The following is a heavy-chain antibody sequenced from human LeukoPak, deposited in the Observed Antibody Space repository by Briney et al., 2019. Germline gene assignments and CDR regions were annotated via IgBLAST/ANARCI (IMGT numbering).Heavy chain of an antibody. CDR2: ISSSSSTI. J-gene: IGHJ5*02. V-gene: IGHV3-48*01. CDR1: GFTFSSYS. Sequence: GGSLRLSCAASGFTFSSYSMNWVRQAPGKGLEWVSYISSSSSTIYYADSVKGRFTISRDNAKNSLYLQMNSLRAEDTAVYYCARDQSITIFGVVIENWFDPWGQGTLVTVSS. D-gene: IGHD3-3*01. CDR3: ARDQSITIFGVVIENWFDP.